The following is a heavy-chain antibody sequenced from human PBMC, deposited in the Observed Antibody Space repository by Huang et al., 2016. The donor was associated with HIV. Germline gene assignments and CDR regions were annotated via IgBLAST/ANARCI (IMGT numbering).Heavy chain of an antibody. CDR2: VIPILATG. CDR3: ARTLPGAKFYFYYGMDV. J-gene: IGHJ6*02. V-gene: IGHV1-69*01. Sequence: QVQLVQSGAEVKKPGSSVKVSCKASGGSNSDYAISWVRQAPGQGLEWMGGVIPILATGNPAQKFQGRVTITADESSSTAYMELSSLRSEDTAVYYCARTLPGAKFYFYYGMDVWGQGTTVTVSS. CDR1: GGSNSDYA. D-gene: IGHD2-2*01.